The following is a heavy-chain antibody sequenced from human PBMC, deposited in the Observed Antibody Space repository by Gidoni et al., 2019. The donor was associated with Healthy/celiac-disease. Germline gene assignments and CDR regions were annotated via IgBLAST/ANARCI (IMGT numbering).Heavy chain of an antibody. V-gene: IGHV3-15*01. D-gene: IGHD1-26*01. CDR1: GFPFSNAW. Sequence: EVQLVESGGGLVKPGGSLRLSCAASGFPFSNAWMSWVRQAPGKGLEWVGSIKSKTDGGTTDYAAPVKGRFTISRDDSKNTLYLQMNSLKTEDTAVYYCTTEWELHFDYWGQGTLVTVSS. CDR2: IKSKTDGGTT. J-gene: IGHJ4*02. CDR3: TTEWELHFDY.